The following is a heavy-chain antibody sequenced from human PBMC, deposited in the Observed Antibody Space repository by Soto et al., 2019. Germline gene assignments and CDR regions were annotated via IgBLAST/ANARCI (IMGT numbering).Heavy chain of an antibody. CDR3: ALAPRSVVGASSLDY. V-gene: IGHV4-31*03. CDR2: ISSTGTT. CDR1: GASISSGNFF. D-gene: IGHD1-26*01. Sequence: SETLSLTCSVSGASISSGNFFCTWVRQHPGKGLEWIGHISSTGTTYYSPALKSRVTISVDTSQNHFSLNLNSVTAADTAVYYCALAPRSVVGASSLDYWGQGSLVTVSS. J-gene: IGHJ4*02.